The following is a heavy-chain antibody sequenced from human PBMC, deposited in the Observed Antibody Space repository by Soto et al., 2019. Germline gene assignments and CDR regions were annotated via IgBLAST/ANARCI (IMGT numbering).Heavy chain of an antibody. D-gene: IGHD2-8*01. CDR1: GFSVSSNY. J-gene: IGHJ3*02. V-gene: IGHV3-53*01. Sequence: EVQLVESGGGLIQPGGSLRLSCAASGFSVSSNYMSWVRQAPGKGLEWVSVTYTSGITYYADSVKGRFTISRDNFKNTLHLKVSSLRADDTAVDYCALLTQWSHALDIWGQGTMVTVSS. CDR3: ALLTQWSHALDI. CDR2: TYTSGIT.